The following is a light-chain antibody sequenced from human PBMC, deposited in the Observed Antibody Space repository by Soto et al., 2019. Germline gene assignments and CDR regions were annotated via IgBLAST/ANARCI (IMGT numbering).Light chain of an antibody. V-gene: IGKV1-5*03. CDR1: QTISSW. CDR2: KAS. CDR3: QDYNSYSEA. Sequence: DIQMTQSPSTLSGSVGDRVTITCPASQTISSWLAWYQQKPGKAPKLLIYKASTLKSGVPSRFSGSGSGTEFTFTISSLQPDDFATYYCQDYNSYSEAFGQGTKVELK. J-gene: IGKJ1*01.